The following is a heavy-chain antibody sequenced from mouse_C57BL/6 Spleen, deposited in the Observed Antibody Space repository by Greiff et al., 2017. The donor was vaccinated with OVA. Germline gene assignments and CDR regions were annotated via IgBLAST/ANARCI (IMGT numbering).Heavy chain of an antibody. D-gene: IGHD2-4*01. CDR2: IYPGSGST. CDR1: GYTFTSYW. CDR3: ARSDYPYAMDY. V-gene: IGHV1-55*01. J-gene: IGHJ4*01. Sequence: QVHVKQPGAELVKPGASVKMSCKASGYTFTSYWITWVKQRPGQGLEWIGDIYPGSGSTNYNEKFKSKATLTVDTSSSTAYMQLSSLTSEDSAVYYCARSDYPYAMDYWGQGTSVTVSS.